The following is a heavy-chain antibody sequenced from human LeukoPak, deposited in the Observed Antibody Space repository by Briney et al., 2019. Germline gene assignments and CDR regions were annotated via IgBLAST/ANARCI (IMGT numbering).Heavy chain of an antibody. J-gene: IGHJ6*02. D-gene: IGHD3-22*01. CDR1: GFTFSSYA. Sequence: PGRSLRLSCAASGFTFSSYAMHWVRQAPGKGLEWVAVISYDGSNKYYADSVKGRFTISRDNSKNTLYLQMNSLRAEDTAVYYCARDYNYDSSGYHYYYYGMDVWGQGTTVTVSS. V-gene: IGHV3-30*04. CDR3: ARDYNYDSSGYHYYYYGMDV. CDR2: ISYDGSNK.